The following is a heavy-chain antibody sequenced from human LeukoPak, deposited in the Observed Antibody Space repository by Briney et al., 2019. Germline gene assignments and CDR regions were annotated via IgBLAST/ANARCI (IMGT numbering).Heavy chain of an antibody. J-gene: IGHJ6*02. CDR1: ELTFSTYP. V-gene: IGHV3-23*01. CDR2: ISGSGGST. CDR3: ATRGKDGYNANYCGMDV. Sequence: TGGSLRLSCVGSELTFSTYPMSWVRQAPGKGLEWVSAISGSGGSTFYADSVKGRFTISRDNSKNTLFLQMNSLGAEDTAIYYCATRGKDGYNANYCGMDVWGQGTTVTVSS. D-gene: IGHD5-24*01.